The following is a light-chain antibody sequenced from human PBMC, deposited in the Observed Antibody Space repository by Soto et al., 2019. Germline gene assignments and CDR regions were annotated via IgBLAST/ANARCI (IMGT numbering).Light chain of an antibody. CDR1: SSNIGAHYD. J-gene: IGLJ1*01. CDR3: QSYDNSLSVYV. V-gene: IGLV1-40*01. CDR2: GNS. Sequence: ALTQPPSVSGAPGQRVTISCTGSSSNIGAHYDVHWYQQLPGTAPKLLIYGNSNRPSGVPDRFSGSKSGTSASLAITGLQAEDEADYYCQSYDNSLSVYVFGTGTKVTVL.